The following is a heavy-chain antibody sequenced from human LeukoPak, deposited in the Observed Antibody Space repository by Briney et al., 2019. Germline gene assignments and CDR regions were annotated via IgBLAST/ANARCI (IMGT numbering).Heavy chain of an antibody. CDR3: ARIAVPNWFDP. J-gene: IGHJ5*02. Sequence: SETLSLTCAVSGYSISSGYYWGWIRQPPGKGLEWIGSIYHSGSTYYNPSLKSRVTISVDTSENQFSLKLSSVTAADTAVYYCARIAVPNWFDPWGQGTLVTVSS. CDR1: GYSISSGYY. CDR2: IYHSGST. V-gene: IGHV4-38-2*01. D-gene: IGHD6-19*01.